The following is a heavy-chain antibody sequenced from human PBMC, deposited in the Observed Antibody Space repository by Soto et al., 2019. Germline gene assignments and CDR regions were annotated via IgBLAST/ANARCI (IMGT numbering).Heavy chain of an antibody. Sequence: QVQLVQSGAELRKPGASVKVSCKGSGYSFSSYGINWVRQAPGQGLEWMGWINPYNGNRNYAQKFEDRVTMTTVTSANKAYMELRSLKSDDTAKYYCARDRLRGYDNSGFYSWGQGTLVNVSS. CDR1: GYSFSSYG. CDR3: ARDRLRGYDNSGFYS. CDR2: INPYNGNR. D-gene: IGHD3-22*01. V-gene: IGHV1-18*01. J-gene: IGHJ5*01.